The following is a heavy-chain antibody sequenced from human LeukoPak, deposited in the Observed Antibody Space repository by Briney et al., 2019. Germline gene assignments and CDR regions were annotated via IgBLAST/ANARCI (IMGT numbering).Heavy chain of an antibody. V-gene: IGHV3-48*02. J-gene: IGHJ3*02. CDR1: KFTFSDYS. CDR2: ISSSGGTI. D-gene: IGHD1-26*01. CDR3: ARAVVGSPHAFDI. Sequence: GGSLRLSCAASKFTFSDYSMNWVRQAPGKGLEWVSYISSSGGTIYYADSVRGRFTISRDNAKNSLYLQMNNLRDEDTAVYYCARAVVGSPHAFDIWGQGTMVTVSS.